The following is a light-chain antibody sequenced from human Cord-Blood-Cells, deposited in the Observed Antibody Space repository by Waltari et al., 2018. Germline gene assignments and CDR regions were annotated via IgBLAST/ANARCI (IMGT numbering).Light chain of an antibody. Sequence: DIVMTQSPLSLPVTPGEPASISCRSSQSLLHSNGYNYLDWYLQKPGQSPQLLIYLGSNRASGVPDRFSGMGSGTDFTRKISRVEAEDVGVYYCMQALQTPPTFGQGTKLEIK. V-gene: IGKV2-28*01. J-gene: IGKJ2*01. CDR1: QSLLHSNGYNY. CDR2: LGS. CDR3: MQALQTPPT.